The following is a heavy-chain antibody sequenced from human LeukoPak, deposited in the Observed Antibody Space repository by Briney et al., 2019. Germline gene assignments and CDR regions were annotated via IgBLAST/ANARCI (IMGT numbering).Heavy chain of an antibody. CDR1: GFTVSSNY. CDR3: AKVGVEMATSYYFDY. D-gene: IGHD5-24*01. Sequence: GGSLRLSCAASGFTVSSNYMSWVRQAPGKGLERVSVIYSGGSTYYADSVKGRFTISRDNSKNTLYLQMNSLRAEDTAVYYCAKVGVEMATSYYFDYWGQGTLVTVSS. V-gene: IGHV3-53*01. CDR2: IYSGGST. J-gene: IGHJ4*02.